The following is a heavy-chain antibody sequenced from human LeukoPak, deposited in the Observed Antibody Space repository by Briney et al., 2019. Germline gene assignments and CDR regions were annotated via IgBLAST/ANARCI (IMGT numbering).Heavy chain of an antibody. J-gene: IGHJ4*02. CDR1: GYTFTGYY. Sequence: GASVKVSCKASGYTFTGYYMHWVRQAPGQGLEWMGWINPNSGGTNYAQKFQGRVTMTRDTSISTAYMELSRLRSDDTAVYYCARDFNLGGEYYDILTGLDYWGQGTLVTVSS. CDR3: ARDFNLGGEYYDILTGLDY. D-gene: IGHD3-9*01. V-gene: IGHV1-2*02. CDR2: INPNSGGT.